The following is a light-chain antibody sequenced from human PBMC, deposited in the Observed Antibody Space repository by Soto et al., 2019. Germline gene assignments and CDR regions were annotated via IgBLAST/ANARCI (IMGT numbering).Light chain of an antibody. J-gene: IGLJ3*02. CDR1: ISNVGNYNL. Sequence: QSALTQPASVSGSPGQSITISCTGTISNVGNYNLVSWYQQHPGKAPKLIIYEVNKRPSGVSNRFSGSKSGDTASLTISGLQTEDEADYYCCSYAGGRVFGGGTKLTVL. CDR3: CSYAGGRV. CDR2: EVN. V-gene: IGLV2-23*02.